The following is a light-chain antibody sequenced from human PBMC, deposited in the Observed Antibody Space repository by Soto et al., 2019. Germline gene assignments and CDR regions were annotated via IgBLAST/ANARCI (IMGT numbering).Light chain of an antibody. CDR2: EVT. J-gene: IGLJ1*01. V-gene: IGLV2-14*01. CDR3: GSWTTYRPYV. Sequence: QSALTQPASVSGSPGQSITIPCTGTSSDIGNYNAVSWYQQHPGKAPKLIIYEVTNRPSGVSDRFSGSKSGNTASLTISGLQAEDEADYYCGSWTTYRPYVFPNATTVTVL. CDR1: SSDIGNYNA.